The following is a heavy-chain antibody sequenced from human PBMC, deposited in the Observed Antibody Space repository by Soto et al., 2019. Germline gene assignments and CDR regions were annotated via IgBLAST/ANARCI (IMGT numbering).Heavy chain of an antibody. D-gene: IGHD4-17*01. CDR1: GGSISRGDYY. V-gene: IGHV4-30-4*01. Sequence: SETLSLTCTISGGSISRGDYYWRWIRQPPGKGLEWIGYIYYSGSTYYNPSLKSRVTISVDTSKNQFSLKLSSVTAADTAVYYCVRVSADYARTPHFDYWGQGTLVTV. J-gene: IGHJ4*02. CDR2: IYYSGST. CDR3: VRVSADYARTPHFDY.